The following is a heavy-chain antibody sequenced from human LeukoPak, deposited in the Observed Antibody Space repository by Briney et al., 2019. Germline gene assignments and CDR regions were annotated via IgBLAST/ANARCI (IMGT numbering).Heavy chain of an antibody. Sequence: SQTLSLTCTVSGGSFSSGDYYWSWIRRPPGKDLEWVGYIYYSRSNYYNPSLESRVTISVDTSKNHFTLKLSSLTAADTAVYYCARMYYDFWSDPPGINWSDPWGQGTLVTVSS. D-gene: IGHD3-3*01. V-gene: IGHV4-30-4*01. CDR1: GGSFSSGDYY. CDR3: ARMYYDFWSDPPGINWSDP. J-gene: IGHJ5*02. CDR2: IYYSRSN.